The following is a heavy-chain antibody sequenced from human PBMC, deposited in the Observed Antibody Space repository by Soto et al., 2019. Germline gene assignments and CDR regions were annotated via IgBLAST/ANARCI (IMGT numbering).Heavy chain of an antibody. D-gene: IGHD5-12*01. CDR3: AVDTVGTGSF. CDR2: SRHKTDGYTT. J-gene: IGHJ4*02. CDR1: GVTLSDYT. Sequence: EVQVVESGGGMVQPGGSLILSCAASGVTLSDYTIDWVRQAPGKGLEWVGRSRHKTDGYTTEYAASVKGRFTFSRDDSKSSLYLQMKSMKTEDTAMYYCAVDTVGTGSFWGQGTLVTASS. V-gene: IGHV3-72*01.